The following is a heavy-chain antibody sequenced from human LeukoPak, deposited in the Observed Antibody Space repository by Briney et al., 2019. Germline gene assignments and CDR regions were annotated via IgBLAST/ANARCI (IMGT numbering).Heavy chain of an antibody. D-gene: IGHD2-2*01. V-gene: IGHV5-51*01. Sequence: GESLKISCKGSGYSFTSYWIGWVRHMPGKGLEWIGIIFPGDSDTRYSPSFQGQVTISADKSISTAYLQWSSLKASDTAMYYCARRGIHCSSTSCYNWFDPWGQGTLVTVSS. CDR2: IFPGDSDT. CDR3: ARRGIHCSSTSCYNWFDP. CDR1: GYSFTSYW. J-gene: IGHJ5*02.